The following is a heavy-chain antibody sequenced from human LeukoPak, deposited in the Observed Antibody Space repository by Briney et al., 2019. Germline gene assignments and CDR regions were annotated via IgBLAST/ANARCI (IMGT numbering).Heavy chain of an antibody. Sequence: PSETLSLTCTVSGGSLSSGGYYWSWIREHPGKGLEWIGYIYYSGSTYYNPSLKSRVTISVDTSKNQFSLKLSSVTAADTAVYYCAREDCSSTSCRGEGGKSGQPLWGQGTLVTVSS. J-gene: IGHJ4*02. V-gene: IGHV4-31*03. CDR2: IYYSGST. D-gene: IGHD2-2*01. CDR3: AREDCSSTSCRGEGGKSGQPL. CDR1: GGSLSSGGYY.